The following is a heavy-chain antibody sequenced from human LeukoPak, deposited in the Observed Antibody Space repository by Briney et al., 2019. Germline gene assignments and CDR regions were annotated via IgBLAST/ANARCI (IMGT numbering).Heavy chain of an antibody. J-gene: IGHJ4*02. CDR2: VSAYNGNT. Sequence: ASVKVSCKASGYTFTSYGISWVRQAPGQGLEWMGWVSAYNGNTNYAQKLQGRVTMTTDTSTSTAYMELRSLRSDDTAVYYCARSMTTVTTGEWGYWGQGTLVTVSS. D-gene: IGHD4-11*01. CDR3: ARSMTTVTTGEWGY. V-gene: IGHV1-18*01. CDR1: GYTFTSYG.